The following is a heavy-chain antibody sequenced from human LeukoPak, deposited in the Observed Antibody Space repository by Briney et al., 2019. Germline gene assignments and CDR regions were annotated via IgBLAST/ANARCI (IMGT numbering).Heavy chain of an antibody. CDR3: AKETSPYYYDSSGYPFDY. CDR1: GFTFSSYA. V-gene: IGHV3-23*01. J-gene: IGHJ4*02. CDR2: ISGSGGST. Sequence: GGSLRLSCAASGFTFSSYAMSWVRQAPGKGLEWVSAISGSGGSTYYADSVKGRFTISRDNSKNTLYLQMNSLRAEDTAVYYCAKETSPYYYDSSGYPFDYWGKGTLVTVSS. D-gene: IGHD3-22*01.